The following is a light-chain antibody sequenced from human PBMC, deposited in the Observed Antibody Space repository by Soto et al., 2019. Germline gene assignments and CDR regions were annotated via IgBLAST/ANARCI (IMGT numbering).Light chain of an antibody. CDR3: SSYTSSSTLYVV. CDR2: EVS. V-gene: IGLV2-14*01. J-gene: IGLJ2*01. Sequence: QSALTQPASVSGSPGQSITISCTGTSIDVGGYNYVSWYQQHPGKAPKLMIYEVSNRPSGVSNRFPGSKSSNTASLTISGLQAEDEADYYCSSYTSSSTLYVVFGGGTKLTVL. CDR1: SIDVGGYNY.